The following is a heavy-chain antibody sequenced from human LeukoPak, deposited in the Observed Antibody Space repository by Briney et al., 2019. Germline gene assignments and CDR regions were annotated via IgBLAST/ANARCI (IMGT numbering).Heavy chain of an antibody. CDR2: FDPEDGET. CDR1: GYTLTELS. CDR3: ATAGLRYSSGWGSFDY. J-gene: IGHJ4*02. V-gene: IGHV1-24*01. Sequence: ASVKVSCKVSGYTLTELSMHWVRQAPGKGLEWMGGFDPEDGETIYAQKFQGRVTMTEDTSTGTAYMELSSLRSEDTAVYYCATAGLRYSSGWGSFDYWGQGTLVTVSS. D-gene: IGHD6-19*01.